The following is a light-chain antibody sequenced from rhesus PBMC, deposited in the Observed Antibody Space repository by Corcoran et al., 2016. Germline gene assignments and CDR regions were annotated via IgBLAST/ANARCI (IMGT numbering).Light chain of an antibody. Sequence: EIVMTQTPATLSLSPGERATLSYRASQSVSSSLAWYQQKPGPAPRLLTYGASSRATGIPDRFSGRVSGTGFTLTSSSLEPKDFAVYYCQQFSNWPYSFGQGTKVEIK. CDR3: QQFSNWPYS. J-gene: IGKJ2*01. CDR1: QSVSSS. V-gene: IGKV3-42*03. CDR2: GAS.